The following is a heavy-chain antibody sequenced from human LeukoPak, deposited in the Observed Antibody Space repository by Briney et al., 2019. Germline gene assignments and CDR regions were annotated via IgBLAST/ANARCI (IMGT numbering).Heavy chain of an antibody. V-gene: IGHV1-46*01. CDR1: GYTFTSYY. Sequence: ASVKVSCKASGYTFTSYYMHWVRQAPGQGLEWMGIINPSGGSTSYAQKFQGGVTMTRDTSTSTVYMELSSLRSEDTAVYYCARAPDSGYDYYYYYYMDVWGKGTTVTISS. CDR3: ARAPDSGYDYYYYYYMDV. CDR2: INPSGGST. D-gene: IGHD5-12*01. J-gene: IGHJ6*03.